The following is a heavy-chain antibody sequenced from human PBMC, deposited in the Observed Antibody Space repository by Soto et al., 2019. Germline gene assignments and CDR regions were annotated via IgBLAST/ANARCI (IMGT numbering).Heavy chain of an antibody. J-gene: IGHJ4*02. D-gene: IGHD2-15*01. CDR1: GGSISSGGYY. V-gene: IGHV4-31*03. CDR3: ARLAPSTRYCSGGSCYPKPYFDY. CDR2: IYYSGST. Sequence: LSLTCTVSGGSISSGGYYWSWIRQHPGKGLEWIGYIYYSGSTYYNPSLKSRVTISVDTSKNQFSLKLSSVTAADTAVYYCARLAPSTRYCSGGSCYPKPYFDYWGQGTLVTVSS.